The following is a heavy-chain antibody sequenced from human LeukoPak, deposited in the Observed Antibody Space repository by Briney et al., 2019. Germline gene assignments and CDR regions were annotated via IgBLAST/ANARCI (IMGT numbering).Heavy chain of an antibody. D-gene: IGHD6-13*01. Sequence: PSQTLSLTCAVSGGSISSGGYSWSWIRQPPGKGLEWIGYIYYSGSTYYNPSLKSRVTISVDTSKNQFSLKLSSVTAADTAVYYCARDRIAAAGTEVFDYWGQGTLVTVSS. CDR1: GGSISSGGYS. J-gene: IGHJ4*02. V-gene: IGHV4-31*11. CDR2: IYYSGST. CDR3: ARDRIAAAGTEVFDY.